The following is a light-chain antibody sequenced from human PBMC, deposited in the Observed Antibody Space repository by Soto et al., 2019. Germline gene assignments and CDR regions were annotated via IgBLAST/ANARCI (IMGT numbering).Light chain of an antibody. V-gene: IGKV1-39*01. Sequence: DIQMTQSPSSLSAFVGDRVTITCRASLTISSYLNWYQQKSGKAPKLRISAASTLESGVPPRFSGSGSGTDFTLTITSLQPEDFATYYWQQRHSIPWKFGQGTKVEIK. CDR2: AAS. CDR1: LTISSY. J-gene: IGKJ1*01. CDR3: QQRHSIPWK.